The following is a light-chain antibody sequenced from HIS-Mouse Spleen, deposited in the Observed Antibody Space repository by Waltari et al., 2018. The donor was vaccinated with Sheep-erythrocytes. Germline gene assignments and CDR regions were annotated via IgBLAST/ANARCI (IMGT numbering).Light chain of an antibody. CDR2: EGS. CDR3: CSYAGSSTPWV. Sequence: QSALTQPAYVSGSPGQSITISCTVTSSDVGRYNLVSWYQQHPGKAPKLMIYEGSKRPSGVSNRFSGSKSGNTASLTISGLQAEDEADYYCCSYAGSSTPWVFVGGTKLTVL. J-gene: IGLJ3*02. V-gene: IGLV2-23*01. CDR1: SSDVGRYNL.